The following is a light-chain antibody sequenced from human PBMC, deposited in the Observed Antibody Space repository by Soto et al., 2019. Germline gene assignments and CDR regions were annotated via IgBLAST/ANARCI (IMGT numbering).Light chain of an antibody. J-gene: IGKJ5*01. CDR3: QQYAGSPQT. CDR1: QSVRRD. CDR2: GAS. V-gene: IGKV3-15*01. Sequence: EIVMTQSPVTLSVSPGERATLSCRASQSVRRDLAWYQQKPGQPPRLLMYGASTRATGIPARFSGSGSGTEFTLTISSLQSEDFAVYYCQQYAGSPQTFGQGTRLEIK.